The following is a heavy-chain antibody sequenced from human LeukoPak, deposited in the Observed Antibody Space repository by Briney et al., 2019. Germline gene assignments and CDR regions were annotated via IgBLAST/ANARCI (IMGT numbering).Heavy chain of an antibody. Sequence: SETLSLTCTVSGGSISSYYWSWIRQPPGKGLEWIGYIYYSGSTNYNPSLKSRVTISVDTSKNQFSLKLSSVTAADTAVYYCAAGPSYGSTQRGSAFDIWGQGTMVTVSS. CDR3: AAGPSYGSTQRGSAFDI. D-gene: IGHD6-13*01. CDR1: GGSISSYY. J-gene: IGHJ3*02. V-gene: IGHV4-59*01. CDR2: IYYSGST.